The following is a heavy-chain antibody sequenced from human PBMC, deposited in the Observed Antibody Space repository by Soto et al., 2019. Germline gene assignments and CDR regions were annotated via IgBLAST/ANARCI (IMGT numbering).Heavy chain of an antibody. Sequence: SDTLSLTCVVSGGSLSDYFWSWIRQPPGMALEWIGEINHLGSINYNPSLKSRVTMSVDTSKNQFSLTLNSVTAADTATYYCARGGISRWAYFYYMDVWDRGTTVTVSS. CDR3: ARGGISRWAYFYYMDV. CDR1: GGSLSDYF. V-gene: IGHV4-34*01. J-gene: IGHJ6*03. D-gene: IGHD2-21*01. CDR2: INHLGSI.